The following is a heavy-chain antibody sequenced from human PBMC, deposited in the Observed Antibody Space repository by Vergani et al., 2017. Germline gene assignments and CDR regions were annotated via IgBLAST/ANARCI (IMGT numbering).Heavy chain of an antibody. CDR3: ARDGLPWNSGRSWFDP. D-gene: IGHD1-7*01. CDR2: INPNSGGT. CDR1: QSTFTDYY. V-gene: IGHV1-2*02. Sequence: QVQLVQSGAEVTKPGASVKVSCKASQSTFTDYYIHWVRLAPGQGLEWMGWINPNSGGTHYAQRFQGRVTMTRDTSINTASMELSGLRSDDTAVYYCARDGLPWNSGRSWFDPWGQGTLVTVSS. J-gene: IGHJ5*02.